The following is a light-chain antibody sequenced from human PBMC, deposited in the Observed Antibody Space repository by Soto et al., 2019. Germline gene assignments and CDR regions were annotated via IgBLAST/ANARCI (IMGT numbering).Light chain of an antibody. V-gene: IGLV1-40*01. J-gene: IGLJ2*01. CDR2: GNS. CDR3: QSYDRSLSVL. Sequence: QSVLTQPPSVSGAPGQRVTISCTGSSSNIGAGYDVHWYQQLPGTAPKLLIYGNSNRPSGVPDRFSGSKSGTSASLAITGLQAEDEADYYFQSYDRSLSVLFGGGTQLTVL. CDR1: SSNIGAGYD.